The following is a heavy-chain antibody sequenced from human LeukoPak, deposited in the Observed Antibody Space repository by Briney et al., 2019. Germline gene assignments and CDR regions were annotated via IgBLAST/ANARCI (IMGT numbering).Heavy chain of an antibody. CDR2: MNPNSGNT. V-gene: IGHV1-8*01. J-gene: IGHJ5*02. D-gene: IGHD2-21*02. CDR1: GYTFTSYD. Sequence: ASVKVSCKASGYTFTSYDINWVRQATGQGLEWMGWMNPNSGNTGYAQKFQGRVTMTRSTSISTAYMELSSLRSEDTAVYYCARGRRAYCGGDCYPYNWFDPWGQGTLVTVSS. CDR3: ARGRRAYCGGDCYPYNWFDP.